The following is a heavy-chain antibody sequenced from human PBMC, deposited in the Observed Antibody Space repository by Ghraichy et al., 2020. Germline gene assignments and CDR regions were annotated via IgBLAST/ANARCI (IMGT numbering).Heavy chain of an antibody. CDR1: GYTFTSYA. Sequence: ASVKVSCKASGYTFTSYAMHWVRQAPGQRLEWMGWINAGNGNTKYSQKFQGRVTITRDTSASTAYMELSSLRSEDTAVYYCARDRDFWTPNWFDPWGQGTLLSAS. J-gene: IGHJ5*02. V-gene: IGHV1-3*01. D-gene: IGHD3-3*01. CDR3: ARDRDFWTPNWFDP. CDR2: INAGNGNT.